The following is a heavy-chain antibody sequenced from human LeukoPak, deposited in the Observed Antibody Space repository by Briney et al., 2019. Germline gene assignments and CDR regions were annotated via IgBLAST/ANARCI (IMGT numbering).Heavy chain of an antibody. CDR1: GGSFSGYY. J-gene: IGHJ4*02. Sequence: PSETLSLTCAVYGGSFSGYYWSWIRQPPGKELEWIGEINHSGSTNYNPSLKSRVTISVDTSKNQFSLKLSSVTAADTAVYYCARVASQSYWGQGTLVTVSS. CDR3: ARVASQSY. CDR2: INHSGST. V-gene: IGHV4-34*01.